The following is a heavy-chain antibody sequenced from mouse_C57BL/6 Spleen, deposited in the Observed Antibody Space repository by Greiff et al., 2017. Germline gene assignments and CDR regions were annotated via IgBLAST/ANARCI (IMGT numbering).Heavy chain of an antibody. CDR2: ISYDGSN. D-gene: IGHD2-4*01. V-gene: IGHV3-6*01. CDR3: ARYYDYDVYYFDY. CDR1: GYSITSGYY. Sequence: DVKLQESGPGLVKPSQSLSLTCSVTGYSITSGYYWNWIRQFPGNKLEWMGYISYDGSNNYNPSLKNRISITRDTSKNQFFLKLNSVTTEDTATYYCARYYDYDVYYFDYWGQGTTLTVSS. J-gene: IGHJ2*01.